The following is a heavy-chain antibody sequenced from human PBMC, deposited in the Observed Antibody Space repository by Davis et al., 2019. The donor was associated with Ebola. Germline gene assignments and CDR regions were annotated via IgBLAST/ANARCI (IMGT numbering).Heavy chain of an antibody. V-gene: IGHV3-49*04. CDR1: GFTFGDFA. CDR2: IRGKAYGETT. CDR3: TRTLVQGGDTEYYGMDV. Sequence: GESLKISCTASGFTFGDFAMSWVRQAPGKGLEWVGLIRGKAYGETTNYAASVKGRFSISKEDSRSIASLQMNSLKTEDTGVYYCTRTLVQGGDTEYYGMDVWGQGTTVTVSS. J-gene: IGHJ6*02. D-gene: IGHD3-10*01.